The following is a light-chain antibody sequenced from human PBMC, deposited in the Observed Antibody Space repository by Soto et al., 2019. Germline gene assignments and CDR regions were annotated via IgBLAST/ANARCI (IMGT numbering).Light chain of an antibody. Sequence: EIVMTQSPATRSVSPGERATLSCRASQSVSSNLAWYQQKPGQAPRLLIYGASTRATGIPARFSGSGSGTELTLTISSLQSEDFAVYYCQQYNKLCRTVAQGT. J-gene: IGKJ2*01. CDR3: QQYNKLCRT. CDR2: GAS. V-gene: IGKV3-15*01. CDR1: QSVSSN.